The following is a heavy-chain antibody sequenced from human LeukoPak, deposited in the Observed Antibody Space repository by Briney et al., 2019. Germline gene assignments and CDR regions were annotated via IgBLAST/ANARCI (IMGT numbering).Heavy chain of an antibody. CDR2: XNPSGGST. J-gene: IGHJ4*01. Sequence: VSCXASGYTFTXXXXXWVXXXXXXXXXXMXXXNPSGGSTSYAQKFQGRVTMTRDTSTSTVYMELSRLRSEDTAVYYCARDIFLRAAXXGPSPDYWGXXXXXXXSS. CDR1: GYTFTXXX. D-gene: IGHD6-13*01. CDR3: ARDIFLRAAXXGPSPDY. V-gene: IGHV1-46*01.